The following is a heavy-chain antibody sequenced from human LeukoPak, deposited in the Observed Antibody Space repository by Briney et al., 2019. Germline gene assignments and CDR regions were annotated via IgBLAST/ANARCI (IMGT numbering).Heavy chain of an antibody. CDR2: INPNSGGT. D-gene: IGHD3-9*01. J-gene: IGHJ6*02. CDR1: GYTFTGYY. V-gene: IGHV1-2*02. Sequence: ASVKVSCKASGYTFTGYYMHWVRQAAGQGLEWMGWINPNSGGTNYAQKFQGRVTMTRDTSISTAYMELSRLRSDDTAVYYCASRKRLRYFDWLSPEDHYYYGMDVWGQGTTVTVSS. CDR3: ASRKRLRYFDWLSPEDHYYYGMDV.